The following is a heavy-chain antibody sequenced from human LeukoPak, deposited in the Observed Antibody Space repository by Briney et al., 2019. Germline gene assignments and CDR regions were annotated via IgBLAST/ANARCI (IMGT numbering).Heavy chain of an antibody. D-gene: IGHD3-22*01. CDR3: ARGEKSYYYDSSGTPGGY. CDR2: INPSGGST. J-gene: IGHJ4*02. V-gene: IGHV1-46*01. CDR1: GYTFTIYY. Sequence: ASVNVSCKASGYTFTIYYMHWVRQAPGQGLEWMRIINPSGGSTSYAQKFQGRVTMTRDTSTSTVYMELSSVRSEDTAVYYCARGEKSYYYDSSGTPGGYWGQGTLVTVSS.